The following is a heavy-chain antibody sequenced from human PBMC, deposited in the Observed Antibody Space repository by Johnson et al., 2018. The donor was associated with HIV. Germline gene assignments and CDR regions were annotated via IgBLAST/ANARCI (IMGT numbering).Heavy chain of an antibody. CDR2: INWNGGNT. V-gene: IGHV3-20*04. CDR3: ARDFVAFGECTAFDI. CDR1: GFTFDDYG. D-gene: IGHD3-10*01. J-gene: IGHJ3*02. Sequence: VQLVESGGGVVRPGGSLRLSCAASGFTFDDYGMSWVRQAPGKGLEWVSGINWNGGNTGYVDSVKGRFNISRDNAKNSLYLQMNDLRAEDTAFYYCARDFVAFGECTAFDIWGQGTMVTVSS.